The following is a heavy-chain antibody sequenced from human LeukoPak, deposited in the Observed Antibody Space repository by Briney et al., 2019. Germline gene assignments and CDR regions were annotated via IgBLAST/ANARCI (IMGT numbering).Heavy chain of an antibody. V-gene: IGHV3-21*04. J-gene: IGHJ4*02. CDR1: GFTFVNYT. CDR2: INSSSTYI. D-gene: IGHD6-19*01. Sequence: GGSLRLSCEASGFTFVNYTMIWVRQAPGKGLDWVSAINSSSTYIFYADSVRGRFTISRDNAKNSLSLQMNSLRAEDTALYYCARDLGDAAVGDWGQGTLVTVSS. CDR3: ARDLGDAAVGD.